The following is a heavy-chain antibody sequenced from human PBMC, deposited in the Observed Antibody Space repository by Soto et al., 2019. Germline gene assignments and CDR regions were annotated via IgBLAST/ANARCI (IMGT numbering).Heavy chain of an antibody. J-gene: IGHJ3*02. D-gene: IGHD6-19*01. CDR1: GFTFSSYA. CDR3: ARVGWADAFDI. CDR2: ISSNGGST. V-gene: IGHV3-64*01. Sequence: PGGSLRLSCAASGFTFSSYAMHWVRQAPGKGLEYVSAISSNGGSTYYANSVKGRFTISRDNSKNTLYLQMGSLRAEDMAVYYCARVGWADAFDIWGQGTMVTVSS.